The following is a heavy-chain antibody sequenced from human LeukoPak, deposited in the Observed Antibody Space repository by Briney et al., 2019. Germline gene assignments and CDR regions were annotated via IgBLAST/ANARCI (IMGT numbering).Heavy chain of an antibody. CDR3: ARDLPPGGGNGFGY. CDR2: IIPILGIA. D-gene: IGHD4-23*01. V-gene: IGHV1-69*04. J-gene: IGHJ4*02. Sequence: EASVKVSCKASGGTFSSYAISWVRQAPGQGLEWMGRIIPILGIANYAQKFQGRVTITADKSTSTAYMELSSLRSEDTAVYYCARDLPPGGGNGFGYWGQGTLVTVSS. CDR1: GGTFSSYA.